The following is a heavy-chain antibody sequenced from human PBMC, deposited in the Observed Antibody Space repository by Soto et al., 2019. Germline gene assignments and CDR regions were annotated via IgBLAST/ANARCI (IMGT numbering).Heavy chain of an antibody. D-gene: IGHD2-2*01. CDR3: ARDQGDIVLVPSSYYGMDV. CDR2: IWYDGSNK. CDR1: GFTFSSYG. J-gene: IGHJ6*02. Sequence: GGSLRLSCAASGFTFSSYGMHWVRQAPGKGLEWVAVIWYDGSNKYYADSVKGRFTISRDNSKNTLYLQMNSLRAEDTAVYYCARDQGDIVLVPSSYYGMDVWGQGTTVTVSS. V-gene: IGHV3-33*01.